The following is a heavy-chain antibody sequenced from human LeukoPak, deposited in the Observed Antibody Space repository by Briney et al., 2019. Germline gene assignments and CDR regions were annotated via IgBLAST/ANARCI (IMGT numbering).Heavy chain of an antibody. J-gene: IGHJ3*02. CDR2: INHSGST. Sequence: SETLSLTCAVYGGSFSGYYWSWIRQPPGKGLEWIGEINHSGSTNYNPSLKSRVTISVDTSKNQFSLKLSSVTAADTAVYYCARGRSNYYESSRALDIWGQGTMVTVSS. CDR3: ARGRSNYYESSRALDI. V-gene: IGHV4-34*01. D-gene: IGHD3-22*01. CDR1: GGSFSGYY.